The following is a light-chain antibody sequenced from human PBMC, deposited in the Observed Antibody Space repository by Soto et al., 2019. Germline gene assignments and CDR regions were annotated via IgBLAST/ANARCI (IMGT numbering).Light chain of an antibody. CDR2: DVS. J-gene: IGLJ1*01. Sequence: QSVLTQPASVSGSPGQSITISCTGTSSDVGGYNNVSWYQQHPGKAPKLMIYDVSNRPSGVSNRFSGSKSGNTASLTISGLQAEDEADYCCSSYTSSSTPYVFGTGTKLTVL. CDR3: SSYTSSSTPYV. CDR1: SSDVGGYNN. V-gene: IGLV2-14*01.